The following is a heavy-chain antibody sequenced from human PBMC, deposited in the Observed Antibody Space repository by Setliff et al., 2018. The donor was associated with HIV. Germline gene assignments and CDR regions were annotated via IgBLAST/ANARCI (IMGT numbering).Heavy chain of an antibody. J-gene: IGHJ6*03. CDR3: ARNPQPTGTPDYYFYYYMDV. D-gene: IGHD1-1*01. CDR2: IIPIFGTA. V-gene: IGHV1-69*06. CDR1: GGTFSSYA. Sequence: SVKVSCKASGGTFSSYAISWVRQAPGQGLEWMGRIIPIFGTANYAQKFQGRVTITADKSTSTAYMELSSLRSEDTAVYYCARNPQPTGTPDYYFYYYMDVWGKGTTVTVSS.